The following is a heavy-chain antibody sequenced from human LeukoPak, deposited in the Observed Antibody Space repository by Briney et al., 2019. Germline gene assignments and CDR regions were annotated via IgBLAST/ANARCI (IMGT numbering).Heavy chain of an antibody. Sequence: TGGSLRLSCAASGFTFSSYSMNWVRQAPGKGLEWVSYISSSSSTIYYADSVKGRFTISRDNAKNSLYLQMNSLSAEDTAVYYCARDPATVTTSEDYYYYYMDVWGKGTTVTVSS. V-gene: IGHV3-48*04. D-gene: IGHD4-11*01. CDR2: ISSSSSTI. CDR1: GFTFSSYS. J-gene: IGHJ6*03. CDR3: ARDPATVTTSEDYYYYYMDV.